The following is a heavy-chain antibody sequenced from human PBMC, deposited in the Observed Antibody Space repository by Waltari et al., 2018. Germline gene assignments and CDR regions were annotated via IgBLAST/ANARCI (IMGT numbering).Heavy chain of an antibody. CDR1: GGSFSGYY. D-gene: IGHD2-2*01. CDR2: INHSGST. Sequence: QVQLQQWGAGLLKPSETLSLTCAVYGGSFSGYYWSWIRQPPVRGLELIGEINHSGSTNYNPSLKSRVTISVDTSKNQFSLKLSSVTAADTAVYYCARGAIGDIVVVPATLLFDYWGQGTLVTVSS. J-gene: IGHJ4*02. V-gene: IGHV4-34*01. CDR3: ARGAIGDIVVVPATLLFDY.